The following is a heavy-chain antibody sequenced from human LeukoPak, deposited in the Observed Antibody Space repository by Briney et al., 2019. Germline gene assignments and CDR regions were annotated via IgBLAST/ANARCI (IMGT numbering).Heavy chain of an antibody. D-gene: IGHD2-2*01. CDR3: ARDRRDIVVVADQTLDY. CDR1: GFTFSSYA. V-gene: IGHV3-30-3*01. CDR2: ISYDGSNK. J-gene: IGHJ4*02. Sequence: GGSLRLSCAASGFTFSSYAMHWIRQAPGKGLEWVAVISYDGSNKYYADSVKGRFTISRDNSKNTLYLQMNSLRAEDTAVYYCARDRRDIVVVADQTLDYWGQGTLVTVSS.